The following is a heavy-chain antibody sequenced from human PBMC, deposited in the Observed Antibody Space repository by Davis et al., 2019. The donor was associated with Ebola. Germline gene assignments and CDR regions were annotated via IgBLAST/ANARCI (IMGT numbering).Heavy chain of an antibody. J-gene: IGHJ4*02. V-gene: IGHV1-2*06. CDR1: PFSFSYYN. Sequence: ASVKVSCIASPFSFSYYNLHWMRQAPGQGLEWLGRVILKSGATNYEQKFQGRVTMTRDTSISTVYMELSSLRYDDTADYYCARGHNYAHEYWGQGTLVTVTS. CDR3: ARGHNYAHEY. CDR2: VILKSGAT. D-gene: IGHD4-11*01.